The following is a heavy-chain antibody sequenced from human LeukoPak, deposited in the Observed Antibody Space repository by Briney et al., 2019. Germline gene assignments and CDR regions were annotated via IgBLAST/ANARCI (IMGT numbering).Heavy chain of an antibody. Sequence: ASVKVSCKASGYSFTSYGISWVRQAPGQGLEWMGWISAYNGNTNYAQKFQGRVTITADESTSTAYMELSSLRSEDTAVYYCARTDTAMDNYYFDYWGQGTLVTVSS. CDR3: ARTDTAMDNYYFDY. CDR2: ISAYNGNT. CDR1: GYSFTSYG. D-gene: IGHD5-18*01. V-gene: IGHV1-18*01. J-gene: IGHJ4*02.